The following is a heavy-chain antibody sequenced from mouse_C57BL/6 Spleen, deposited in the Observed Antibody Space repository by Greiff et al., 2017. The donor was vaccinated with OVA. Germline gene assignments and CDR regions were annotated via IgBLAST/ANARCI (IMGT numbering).Heavy chain of an antibody. V-gene: IGHV1-22*01. Sequence: EVQLQQSGPELVKPGASVKMSCKASGYTFTDYNMHWVKQSHGKSLEWIGYINPNNGGTSYNQKFKGKATLTVNKSSSTAYMELRSLTSEDSAVYYCASTVLRDWYFDVWGTGTTVTVSS. CDR1: GYTFTDYN. D-gene: IGHD1-1*01. CDR2: INPNNGGT. J-gene: IGHJ1*03. CDR3: ASTVLRDWYFDV.